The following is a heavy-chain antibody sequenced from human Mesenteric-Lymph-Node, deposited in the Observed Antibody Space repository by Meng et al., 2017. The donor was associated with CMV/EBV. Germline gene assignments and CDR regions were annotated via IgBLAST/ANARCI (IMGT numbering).Heavy chain of an antibody. CDR2: ISAYNGKT. V-gene: IGHV1-18*01. Sequence: ASVKVSCKASGYTFSNYGIIWVRQAPGQGLEWMGWISAYNGKTRYAQKFQGRVAMTTDTATTTAYVELRNLTSDETAVYYCARAYYYDSGGYSDGFDIWGQGTMVTVSS. CDR3: ARAYYYDSGGYSDGFDI. D-gene: IGHD3-22*01. CDR1: GYTFSNYG. J-gene: IGHJ3*02.